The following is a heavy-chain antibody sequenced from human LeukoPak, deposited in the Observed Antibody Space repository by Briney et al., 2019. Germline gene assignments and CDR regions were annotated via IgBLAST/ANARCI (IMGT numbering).Heavy chain of an antibody. J-gene: IGHJ3*02. D-gene: IGHD3-22*01. CDR1: GYIFTGYY. Sequence: ASVKVSCKASGYIFTGYYIHWVRQAPGQGLEWMGWINPNSGGTNYAQKFQGRVTMTRDTSISTAYMELSGLRSDDTAVCYCARADFFDSSGYLTADAFDISGQGTMVTVSS. CDR3: ARADFFDSSGYLTADAFDI. CDR2: INPNSGGT. V-gene: IGHV1-2*02.